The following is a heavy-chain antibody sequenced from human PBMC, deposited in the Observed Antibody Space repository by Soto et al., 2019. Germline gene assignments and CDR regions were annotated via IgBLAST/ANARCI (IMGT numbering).Heavy chain of an antibody. CDR1: GFSLSTSGVG. V-gene: IGHV2-5*01. J-gene: IGHJ4*02. CDR2: IYWNDDK. Sequence: SGPTLVNPTQTLTLTCTFSGFSLSTSGVGVGWIRQPPGKALEWLALIYWNDDKRYSPSLKSRLTITKDTSKNQVVLTMTNMDPVDTATYYCAHRPVDPDCGADCVLFDYWGQGTLVTVSS. D-gene: IGHD2-21*02. CDR3: AHRPVDPDCGADCVLFDY.